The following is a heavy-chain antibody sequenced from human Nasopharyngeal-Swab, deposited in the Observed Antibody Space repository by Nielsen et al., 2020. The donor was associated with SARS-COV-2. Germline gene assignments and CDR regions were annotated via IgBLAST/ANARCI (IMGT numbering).Heavy chain of an antibody. CDR1: GYTFTSYG. CDR3: ARDDLTAYDAFDI. V-gene: IGHV1-18*01. J-gene: IGHJ3*02. Sequence: ASVKVSCKASGYTFTSYGISWVRQAPGQGLEWMGWISAYNGNTNYAQKFQGRVTMTRDTSISTAYMELSRLRSDDTAVYYCARDDLTAYDAFDIWGQGTMVTV. CDR2: ISAYNGNT. D-gene: IGHD7-27*01.